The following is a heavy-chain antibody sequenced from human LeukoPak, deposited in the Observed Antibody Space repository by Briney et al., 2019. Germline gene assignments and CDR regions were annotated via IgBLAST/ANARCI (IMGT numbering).Heavy chain of an antibody. CDR3: ARDSHCSSTSCHFVY. V-gene: IGHV5-10-1*01. CDR2: IDPSDSYT. Sequence: GESLKISCKGSGYSFTSYWISWVRQMPGKGLEWMGRIDPSDSYTNYSPSFQGHVTISADKSISTAYLQWSSLKASDTAMYYCARDSHCSSTSCHFVYWGQGTLVTVSS. J-gene: IGHJ4*02. CDR1: GYSFTSYW. D-gene: IGHD2-2*01.